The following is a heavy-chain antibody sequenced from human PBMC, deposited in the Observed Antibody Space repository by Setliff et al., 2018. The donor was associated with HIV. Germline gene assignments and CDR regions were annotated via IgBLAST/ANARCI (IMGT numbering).Heavy chain of an antibody. Sequence: SVKVSCKASGYTFSTYGISWVRQAPGQGLEWMGRIIPVFGTANYAQKFQGRVTIIADKSTSTAYMELSSLRSEDTAVYYCAREDGSYDGGRGAFEIWGQGTMVTVSS. J-gene: IGHJ3*02. CDR1: GYTFSTYG. CDR3: AREDGSYDGGRGAFEI. CDR2: IIPVFGTA. D-gene: IGHD1-26*01. V-gene: IGHV1-69*06.